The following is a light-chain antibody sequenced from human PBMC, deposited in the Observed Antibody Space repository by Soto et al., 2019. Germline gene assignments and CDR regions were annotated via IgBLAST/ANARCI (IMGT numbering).Light chain of an antibody. V-gene: IGLV2-14*03. CDR3: SSYRSTSTLGV. CDR1: SSDVGAYTY. Sequence: QSALTQPASVSGSPGQSITISCSGTSSDVGAYTYVSWYQVHPGEPPILVIYDVSKRPSGVSNRFSGSKSGNTASLTISGLQAEDEGDYYCSSYRSTSTLGVFGTGTKLTVL. J-gene: IGLJ1*01. CDR2: DVS.